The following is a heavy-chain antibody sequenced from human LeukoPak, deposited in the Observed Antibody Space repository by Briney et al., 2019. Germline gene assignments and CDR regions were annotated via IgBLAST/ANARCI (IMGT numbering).Heavy chain of an antibody. CDR2: IKSDGKT. J-gene: IGHJ1*01. Sequence: GGSLRLSCAAFGFTFSSYWMHWVRQAPGKGLVWVSRIKSDGKTNYADSVKGRFTISRDNAKNTVSLQMNSLRVEDTGVYYCARAPSEIGGYYPEYFRHWGQGTLVTVSS. D-gene: IGHD3-22*01. V-gene: IGHV3-74*01. CDR1: GFTFSSYW. CDR3: ARAPSEIGGYYPEYFRH.